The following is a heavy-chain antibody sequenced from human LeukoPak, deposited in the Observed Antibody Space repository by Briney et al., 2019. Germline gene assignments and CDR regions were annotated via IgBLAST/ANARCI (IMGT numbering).Heavy chain of an antibody. CDR2: INAGNGNT. Sequence: ASVKVSCKASGYTFTSYAVHWVRQAPGQRLEWMGWINAGNGNTKYLQKFQGRVTFTRDTSTSTAYMELRSLRSDDTAVYYCARAHGGNSAFSWFDPWGQGTLVTVSS. V-gene: IGHV1-3*01. CDR1: GYTFTSYA. J-gene: IGHJ5*02. D-gene: IGHD4-23*01. CDR3: ARAHGGNSAFSWFDP.